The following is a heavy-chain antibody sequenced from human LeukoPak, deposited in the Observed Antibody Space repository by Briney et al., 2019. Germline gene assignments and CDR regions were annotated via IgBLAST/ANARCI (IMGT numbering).Heavy chain of an antibody. Sequence: GGSLRLSCAASGFTFSSYAMHWVRQAPGKGLEWVAVISYDGSNKYYADSVKGRFTISRDNSKNTLYLQMNSLRAEDTAVYYCARDGPSGYSSGWYPPYFDYWGQGTLVTVSS. CDR1: GFTFSSYA. V-gene: IGHV3-30-3*01. J-gene: IGHJ4*02. D-gene: IGHD6-19*01. CDR3: ARDGPSGYSSGWYPPYFDY. CDR2: ISYDGSNK.